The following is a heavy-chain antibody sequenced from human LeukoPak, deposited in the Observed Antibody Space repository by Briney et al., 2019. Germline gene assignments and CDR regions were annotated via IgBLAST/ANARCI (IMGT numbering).Heavy chain of an antibody. D-gene: IGHD5-12*01. CDR1: GYTFTGYY. Sequence: ASVKVSCKASGYTFTGYYMHWVRQAPGQGLEWMGWINPNSGGTNYAQKFRGRVTMTRDTSISTAYMELSRLRSDDTAVYYCARGRKYGGLSDYWGQGTLVTVSS. J-gene: IGHJ4*02. V-gene: IGHV1-2*02. CDR2: INPNSGGT. CDR3: ARGRKYGGLSDY.